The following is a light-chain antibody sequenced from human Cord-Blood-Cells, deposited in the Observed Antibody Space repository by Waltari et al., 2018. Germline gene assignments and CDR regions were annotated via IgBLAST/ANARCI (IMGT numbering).Light chain of an antibody. CDR1: SSDVGGAND. CDR3: SSYTSSSTPWV. J-gene: IGLJ3*02. Sequence: SALTQPASVSGSPARSITMSCTGTSSDVGGANDVSWYQHHTGKAPKLLIYDVSNRASGVTHRCSGSKPGNTASLTSSGLQAEDEAFYYCSSYTSSSTPWVFGGGTKLT. CDR2: DVS. V-gene: IGLV2-14*03.